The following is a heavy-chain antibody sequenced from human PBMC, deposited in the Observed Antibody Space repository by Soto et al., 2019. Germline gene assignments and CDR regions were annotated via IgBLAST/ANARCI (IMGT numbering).Heavy chain of an antibody. D-gene: IGHD5-18*01. CDR3: AESEDTAMAFSFDY. CDR2: IKQDGSEK. CDR1: GFTFSSYW. V-gene: IGHV3-7*01. Sequence: GGSLRLSCAASGFTFSSYWMGWVRPAPGKGLGWVANIKQDGSEKYYVDSVKGRFTISRDNAKNSLYLQMNSLRADDTAVYYCAESEDTAMAFSFDYWGQGTMVTVSS. J-gene: IGHJ4*02.